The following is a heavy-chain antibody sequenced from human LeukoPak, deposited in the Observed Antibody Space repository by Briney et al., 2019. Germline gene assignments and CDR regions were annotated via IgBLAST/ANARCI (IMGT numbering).Heavy chain of an antibody. D-gene: IGHD6-13*01. CDR3: AKDSRITAAGVFDY. Sequence: GGGLRLSSSTSGGGFSSDAMRWCRQAPGRGVEGGLGVSGSGGSTYYADSVKGRFTISRDNSKNTLYLQMNSLRAADTAVYYCAKDSRITAAGVFDYWGQGTLVTASS. CDR1: GGGFSSDA. V-gene: IGHV3-23*01. J-gene: IGHJ4*02. CDR2: VSGSGGST.